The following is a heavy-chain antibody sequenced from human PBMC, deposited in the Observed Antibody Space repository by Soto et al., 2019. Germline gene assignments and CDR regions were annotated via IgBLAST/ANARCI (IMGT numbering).Heavy chain of an antibody. J-gene: IGHJ4*02. Sequence: PETLTLTCTASGYTISSYYWSWIRQPPGKGLEWIGYIYYSGSTNYNPSLKRRVTISVDTSKNQFSLKLSSVTAADTAVYYCARDPDGYFDYWGQGTLVTVSS. CDR3: ARDPDGYFDY. CDR1: GYTISSYY. V-gene: IGHV4-59*01. CDR2: IYYSGST.